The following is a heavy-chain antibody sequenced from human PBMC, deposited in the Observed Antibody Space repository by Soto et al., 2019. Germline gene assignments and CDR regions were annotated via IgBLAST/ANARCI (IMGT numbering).Heavy chain of an antibody. CDR2: ISGSGGST. D-gene: IGHD1-1*01. Sequence: PGGSLRLSCAASGFTFSSYAMSWVRQAPGKGLEWVSAISGSGGSTYYADSVKGRFTISRDNSKNTLYLQMNSLRAEDTAVYYCAKDRAPTGTYYYYYGMDVWGQGTTVTVSS. CDR1: GFTFSSYA. V-gene: IGHV3-23*01. CDR3: AKDRAPTGTYYYYYGMDV. J-gene: IGHJ6*02.